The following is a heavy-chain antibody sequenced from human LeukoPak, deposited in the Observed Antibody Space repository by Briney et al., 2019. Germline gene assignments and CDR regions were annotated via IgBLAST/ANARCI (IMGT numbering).Heavy chain of an antibody. D-gene: IGHD1-1*01. V-gene: IGHV4-34*01. Sequence: SETLSLTCAVYGGSFSGYYCSWIRQPPGKGLEWIGEINHSGSTNYNPSLKSRVTISVDTSNNQFSLKPSSVTAADTAVYYCARVQLERRGAFDIWGQGTMVTVSS. J-gene: IGHJ3*02. CDR2: INHSGST. CDR1: GGSFSGYY. CDR3: ARVQLERRGAFDI.